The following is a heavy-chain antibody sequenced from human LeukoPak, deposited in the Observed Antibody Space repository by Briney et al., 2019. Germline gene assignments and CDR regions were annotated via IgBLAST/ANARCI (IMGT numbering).Heavy chain of an antibody. CDR1: GFIFSNYA. CDR3: ARDSYGLDY. D-gene: IGHD5-18*01. CDR2: ISYDGSNK. V-gene: IGHV3-30-3*01. J-gene: IGHJ4*02. Sequence: PGGSLTLSCAASGFIFSNYAMHWVRQAPGKGLEWVAVISYDGSNKYYADSVKGRFTISRDNSKNTLYLQMNSLRGEDTAVYYCARDSYGLDYWGQGTLVTVSS.